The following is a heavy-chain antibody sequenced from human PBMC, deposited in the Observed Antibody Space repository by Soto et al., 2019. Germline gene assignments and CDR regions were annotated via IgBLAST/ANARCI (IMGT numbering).Heavy chain of an antibody. J-gene: IGHJ4*02. CDR3: AKDLGDSSGYHYYFDY. Sequence: GGSLRLSCAASGFTFNTYTMNWVRQAPGKGLEWVSYISSSSGTIYYADSVKGRFTISGDNSKNTLYLQMNSLRAEDTAVYYCAKDLGDSSGYHYYFDYWGQGTLVTVSS. D-gene: IGHD3-22*01. CDR1: GFTFNTYT. CDR2: ISSSSGTI. V-gene: IGHV3-48*01.